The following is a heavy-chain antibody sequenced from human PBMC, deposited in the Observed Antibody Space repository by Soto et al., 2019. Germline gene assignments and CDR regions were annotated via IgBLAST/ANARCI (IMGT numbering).Heavy chain of an antibody. Sequence: AGSLRLSCAASGFIFENFGISGVRQAPGKGLEWISSISGSGFKKYYADSVKGRFTISRDNSKSTVYLELNNLSAEDTAVYHCAKNQGVELVPLATVDWFDPWGQGSVVTVSS. J-gene: IGHJ5*02. CDR2: ISGSGFKK. D-gene: IGHD1-26*01. CDR3: AKNQGVELVPLATVDWFDP. V-gene: IGHV3-23*01. CDR1: GFIFENFG.